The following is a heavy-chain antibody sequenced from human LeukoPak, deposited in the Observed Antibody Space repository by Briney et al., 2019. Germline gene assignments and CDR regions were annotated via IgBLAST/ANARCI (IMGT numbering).Heavy chain of an antibody. CDR2: INWNGGST. V-gene: IGHV3-20*04. CDR1: GFIFDDYG. CDR3: ARGGGYNHFDY. Sequence: GGSLRLSCAASGFIFDDYGMSWVRQAPGKGLEWVSGINWNGGSTGYADSVKGRFTISRDNAKNSLYLQMNSLRAEDTALYYCARGGGYNHFDYWGQGTLVTVSS. J-gene: IGHJ4*02. D-gene: IGHD5-24*01.